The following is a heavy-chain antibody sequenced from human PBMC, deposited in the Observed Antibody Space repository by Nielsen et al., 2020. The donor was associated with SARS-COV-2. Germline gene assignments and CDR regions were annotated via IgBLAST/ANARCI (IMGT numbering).Heavy chain of an antibody. CDR1: GGTFSSYA. V-gene: IGHV1-69*04. Sequence: SVEVSCKASGGTFSSYAISWVRQAPGQGLEWMGRIIPILGIANYAQKFQGRVTITADKSTSTAYMELSSLRSEDTALYYCATSVVVTAHDAFDIWGQGTMVTVSS. CDR3: ATSVVVTAHDAFDI. D-gene: IGHD2-21*02. CDR2: IIPILGIA. J-gene: IGHJ3*02.